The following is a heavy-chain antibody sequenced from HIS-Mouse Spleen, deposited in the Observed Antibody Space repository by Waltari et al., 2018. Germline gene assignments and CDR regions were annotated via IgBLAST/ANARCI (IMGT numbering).Heavy chain of an antibody. J-gene: IGHJ3*02. CDR3: ARAARGQLGAFDI. Sequence: EVQLVESGGGLVQPGGSLRLSCAASGFTFSSYWMSWVRQAPGRGRGGEANIKKAGSGKYYVASVKGRFTISRDNAKNSLYLQMNSLRAEDTAVYYCARAARGQLGAFDIWGQGTMVTVSS. D-gene: IGHD6-6*01. V-gene: IGHV3-7*04. CDR1: GFTFSSYW. CDR2: IKKAGSGK.